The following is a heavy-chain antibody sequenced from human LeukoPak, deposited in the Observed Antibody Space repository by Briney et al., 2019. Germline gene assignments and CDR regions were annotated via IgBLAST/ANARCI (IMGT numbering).Heavy chain of an antibody. Sequence: ASVKVSCKASGYSVTRDYIHWVRQAPGQGLEWMGWINPKTGGTKYARNFQGRVTMTRDTSITTAYLELTRLTSDDTAVYYGAEEADSFDYWGQGTLVTVAS. J-gene: IGHJ4*02. CDR3: AEEADSFDY. V-gene: IGHV1-2*02. CDR2: INPKTGGT. D-gene: IGHD2-21*01. CDR1: GYSVTRDY.